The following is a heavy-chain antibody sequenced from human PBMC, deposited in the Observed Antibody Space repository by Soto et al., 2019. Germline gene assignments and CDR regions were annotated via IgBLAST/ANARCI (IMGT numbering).Heavy chain of an antibody. CDR3: LRDPQGRALDI. Sequence: KPSETLSLTCTVSGGSISNYYWSWIRQPPGKGLQWIGYISYSGSTSYNPSLKSRVSMSVDTSKNRLSLHLRSVTAADAAGYFCLRDPQGRALDIWGQGTMVTVSS. J-gene: IGHJ3*02. CDR2: ISYSGST. CDR1: GGSISNYY. V-gene: IGHV4-59*01.